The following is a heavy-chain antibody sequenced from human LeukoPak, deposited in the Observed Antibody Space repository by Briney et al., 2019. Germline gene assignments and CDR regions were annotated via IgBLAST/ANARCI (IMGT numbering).Heavy chain of an antibody. Sequence: GESLKISCKGSGYSFTSYWIGWVRQMPGKGLEWMGIIYPGDSDTRYSPSFQGQVTISADNSISTAYLQWSSLKASDNAMYYCVRGESTGWPHWFFDLWGRGTLVTVSS. J-gene: IGHJ2*01. V-gene: IGHV5-51*01. CDR1: GYSFTSYW. CDR3: VRGESTGWPHWFFDL. D-gene: IGHD6-19*01. CDR2: IYPGDSDT.